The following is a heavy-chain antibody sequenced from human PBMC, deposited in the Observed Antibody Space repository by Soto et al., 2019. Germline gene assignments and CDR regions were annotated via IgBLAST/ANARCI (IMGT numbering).Heavy chain of an antibody. CDR2: ISYDGSNT. V-gene: IGHV3-30*18. D-gene: IGHD3-10*01. J-gene: IGHJ4*02. CDR3: AKVGSYFDY. Sequence: QVQLVESGGGVVQPGRSLRLSCAASGFTFSSYGMHWVRQAPGKGLEWVAVISYDGSNTYYADSVKGRFTIPRDNSKNTLYLQMNSLRAEDTAVYYCAKVGSYFDYWGQGTLVTVSS. CDR1: GFTFSSYG.